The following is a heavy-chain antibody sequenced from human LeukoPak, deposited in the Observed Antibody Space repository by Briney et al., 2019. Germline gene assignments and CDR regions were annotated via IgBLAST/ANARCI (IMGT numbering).Heavy chain of an antibody. D-gene: IGHD5-18*01. CDR1: GFTFSGST. Sequence: QPGGSLKLSCAASGFTFSGSTMHWVRQAPGKGLEWVGRIRSKTDSYATAYAASVEGRFSISREDSKDTAYLQMNSLKTEDTAVYYCTTVKTTMVWGQGPLVTVSS. CDR3: TTVKTTMV. J-gene: IGHJ4*02. V-gene: IGHV3-73*01. CDR2: IRSKTDSYAT.